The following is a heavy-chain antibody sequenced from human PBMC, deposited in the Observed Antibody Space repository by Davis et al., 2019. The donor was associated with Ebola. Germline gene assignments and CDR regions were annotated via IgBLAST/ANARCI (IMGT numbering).Heavy chain of an antibody. D-gene: IGHD5-18*01. V-gene: IGHV3-74*01. CDR3: TRGDTATDFFYYYYMDV. CDR1: GFTFSSYL. J-gene: IGHJ6*03. Sequence: HTGGSLRLSCAASGFTFSSYLMHWVRQVPGKGLVWVSRINKEGSTTFYADSVKGRFTISRDNDKNTLFLQMNSLRAEDTAVYYCTRGDTATDFFYYYYMDVWGKGTTVTVSS. CDR2: INKEGSTT.